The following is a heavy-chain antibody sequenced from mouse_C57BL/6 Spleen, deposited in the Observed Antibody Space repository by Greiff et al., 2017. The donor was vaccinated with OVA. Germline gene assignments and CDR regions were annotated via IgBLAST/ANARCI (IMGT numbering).Heavy chain of an antibody. CDR2: IRLKSDNYAT. D-gene: IGHD2-3*01. CDR1: GFTFSNYW. J-gene: IGHJ4*01. CDR3: TGGRWLLLYAMDY. V-gene: IGHV6-3*01. Sequence: EVKLVESGGGLVQPGGSMKLSCVASGFTFSNYWMNWVRQSPEKGLEWVAQIRLKSDNYATHYAESVKGRFTISRDDSKSSVYLQMNNLRAEDTGIYYCTGGRWLLLYAMDYWGQGTSVTVSS.